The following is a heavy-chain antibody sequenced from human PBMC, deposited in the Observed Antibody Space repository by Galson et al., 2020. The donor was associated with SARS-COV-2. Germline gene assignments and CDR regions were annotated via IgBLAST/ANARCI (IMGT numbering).Heavy chain of an antibody. V-gene: IGHV5-51*01. J-gene: IGHJ4*02. CDR1: GYTFTRQW. D-gene: IGHD1-26*01. CDR2: IYPDDSEI. Sequence: KIGESLKISCKASGYTFTRQWIGWVRQRPGKGLEWMGTIYPDDSEIRDSISFRGHVTMSADKSINTAYLQWTSLKASDTAIYYCARVTSGSYIYDYWGQGTLVTVSS. CDR3: ARVTSGSYIYDY.